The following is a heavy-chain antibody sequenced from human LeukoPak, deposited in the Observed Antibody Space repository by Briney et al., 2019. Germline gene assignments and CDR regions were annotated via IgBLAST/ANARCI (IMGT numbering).Heavy chain of an antibody. J-gene: IGHJ4*02. Sequence: ASVKVSCKASGGTFSSYAISWVRQAPGQGLEWMGRIIPNFGTANYAQKFQGRVTITTDESTSTAYMELSSLRSEDTAVYYCAVYSSGWYGENYYFDYWGQGTLVTVSS. CDR2: IIPNFGTA. CDR1: GGTFSSYA. V-gene: IGHV1-69*05. CDR3: AVYSSGWYGENYYFDY. D-gene: IGHD6-13*01.